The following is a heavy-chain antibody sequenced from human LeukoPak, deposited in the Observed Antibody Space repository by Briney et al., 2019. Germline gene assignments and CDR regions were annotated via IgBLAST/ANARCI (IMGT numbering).Heavy chain of an antibody. CDR1: GYTFTSYG. Sequence: ASVKVSCKAPGYTFTSYGISWVRQAPGQGLEWMGWISAYNGNTNYAQKLQGRVTMTTDTSTSTAYMELRSLRSDDTAVYYCARVSLYYYDSSGYYYWGQGTLVTVSS. V-gene: IGHV1-18*01. D-gene: IGHD3-22*01. CDR3: ARVSLYYYDSSGYYY. CDR2: ISAYNGNT. J-gene: IGHJ4*02.